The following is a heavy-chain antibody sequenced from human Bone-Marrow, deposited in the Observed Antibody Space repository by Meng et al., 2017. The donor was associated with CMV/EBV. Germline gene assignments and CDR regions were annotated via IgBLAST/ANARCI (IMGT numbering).Heavy chain of an antibody. V-gene: IGHV3-74*01. Sequence: GGSLRLSCAASGFTFTTYWLHWVRQAPGKGLEWVARVNNDGTGTSYADSVKGRLTVSRDNAKNTLYLEMSSLRAEDTAVYFCVSGSSADYYFDYWGQGTLVTVSS. D-gene: IGHD3-10*01. CDR2: VNNDGTGT. CDR1: GFTFTTYW. J-gene: IGHJ4*02. CDR3: VSGSSADYYFDY.